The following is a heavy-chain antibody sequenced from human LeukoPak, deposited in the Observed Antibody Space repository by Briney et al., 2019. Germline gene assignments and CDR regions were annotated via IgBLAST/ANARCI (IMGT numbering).Heavy chain of an antibody. D-gene: IGHD3-10*01. Sequence: GRSLRLSCAASGFTFDDYAMHWVRQAPGKGLEWVSGISWNSGSTGYADSVKGRFTISRDNAKTSLYLQMNSLRAEDTALYYCAKAYYGSGSYYEGPTPFDYWGQGTLVTVSS. CDR3: AKAYYGSGSYYEGPTPFDY. V-gene: IGHV3-9*01. CDR2: ISWNSGST. J-gene: IGHJ4*02. CDR1: GFTFDDYA.